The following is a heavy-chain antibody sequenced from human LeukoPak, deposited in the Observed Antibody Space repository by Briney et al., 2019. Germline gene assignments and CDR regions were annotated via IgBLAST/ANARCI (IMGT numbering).Heavy chain of an antibody. CDR3: ARGYSYDFWSGYYRGHNWFDP. V-gene: IGHV1-8*01. Sequence: AASVTVSCKASGYTFTSYDINWVRQAPGQGLEWMGWMNPNSGNTGYAQKFQGRVTMTRNTSISTAYMELSSLRSEDTAVYYCARGYSYDFWSGYYRGHNWFDPWGQGTLVTVSS. CDR1: GYTFTSYD. CDR2: MNPNSGNT. D-gene: IGHD3-3*01. J-gene: IGHJ5*02.